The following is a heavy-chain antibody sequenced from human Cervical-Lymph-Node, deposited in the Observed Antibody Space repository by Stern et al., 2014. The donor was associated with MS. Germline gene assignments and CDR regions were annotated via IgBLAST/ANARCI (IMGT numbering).Heavy chain of an antibody. J-gene: IGHJ6*02. D-gene: IGHD5-18*01. V-gene: IGHV1-18*01. CDR2: ISGYKGNT. Sequence: VQLVESGTEANKPGASVKVSCKASGDTFGTYGVNWVRQAPGQQLAWLGWISGYKGNTNYAQRLQGRVTLTTDTSTTTAYMELRSLRSDDTAVYYCAIMGTNGIDVWGQGTTVTVSS. CDR1: GDTFGTYG. CDR3: AIMGTNGIDV.